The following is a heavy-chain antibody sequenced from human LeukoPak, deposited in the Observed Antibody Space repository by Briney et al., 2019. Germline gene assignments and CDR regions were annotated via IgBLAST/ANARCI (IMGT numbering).Heavy chain of an antibody. J-gene: IGHJ5*02. CDR2: INSNTCGK. D-gene: IGHD6-19*01. V-gene: IGHV1-2*02. CDR1: VYTFTRYH. Sequence: GASVKVSCKASVYTFTRYHMHWVRQAPGQGLEWMDWINSNTCGKNYAHKFQGRVTLTNDTSIPTACLEVSSLSSVDRPVYYFARDRPGYSSWFDPWGQGTLVTVSS. CDR3: ARDRPGYSSWFDP.